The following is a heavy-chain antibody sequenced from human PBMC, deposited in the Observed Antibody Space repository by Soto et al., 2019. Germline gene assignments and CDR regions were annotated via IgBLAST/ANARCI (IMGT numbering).Heavy chain of an antibody. J-gene: IGHJ6*02. Sequence: ASVKVSCKASVYTFTGYYMHWVRQAPGQGLEWMGWINPNSGGTNYAQKFQGWVTMTRDTSISTAYMELSRLRSEDTAVYYCARGCQIAARNPFYYYYYYGMDVWGQGTTVTSP. CDR3: ARGCQIAARNPFYYYYYYGMDV. CDR2: INPNSGGT. V-gene: IGHV1-2*04. CDR1: VYTFTGYY. D-gene: IGHD6-6*01.